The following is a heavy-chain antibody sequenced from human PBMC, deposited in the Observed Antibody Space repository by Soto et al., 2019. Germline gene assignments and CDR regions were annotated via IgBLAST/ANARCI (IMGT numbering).Heavy chain of an antibody. V-gene: IGHV4-34*01. D-gene: IGHD3-10*01. CDR1: GGSFSGYY. Sequence: QVQLQQWGAGLLKPSETLSLTCAVYGGSFSGYYWSWIRQPPGKGLEWIGEINHSGSTNYNPSLKSRVTISVDTSKNQFSLKLSSVTAADTAVYYCARGRGYYYGSGSYYNQYYYGMDVWGQGTTVTVSS. CDR3: ARGRGYYYGSGSYYNQYYYGMDV. J-gene: IGHJ6*02. CDR2: INHSGST.